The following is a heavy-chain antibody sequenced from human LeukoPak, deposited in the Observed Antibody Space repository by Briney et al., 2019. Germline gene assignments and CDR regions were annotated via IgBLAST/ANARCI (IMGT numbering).Heavy chain of an antibody. D-gene: IGHD6-13*01. V-gene: IGHV1-18*01. CDR2: ISAYIGNT. J-gene: IGHJ4*02. CDR1: RYTLTSYG. CDR3: ARDGYSSSWFFDN. Sequence: RASLKASCKPSRYTLTSYGISSVRQAPGQGLEWMGWISAYIGNTDYAQKLQGRVTMTTDTSTATAYMEVRSLRSDDTAVYYCARDGYSSSWFFDNWGQGTRVTVS.